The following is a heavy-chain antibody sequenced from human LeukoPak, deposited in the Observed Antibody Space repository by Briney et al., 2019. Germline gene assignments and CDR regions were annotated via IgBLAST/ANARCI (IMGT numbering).Heavy chain of an antibody. CDR1: GGSISSSSYY. D-gene: IGHD5-18*01. J-gene: IGHJ4*02. CDR2: IYYSGST. CDR3: ARDQQLWFKYYFDY. V-gene: IGHV4-39*07. Sequence: PSETLSLTCTVSGGSISSSSYYWGWIRQPPGKGLEWIGSIYYSGSTYYNPSLNSRVTISVDTSKNQFSLKLSSVTAADTAVYYCARDQQLWFKYYFDYWGQGTLVTVSS.